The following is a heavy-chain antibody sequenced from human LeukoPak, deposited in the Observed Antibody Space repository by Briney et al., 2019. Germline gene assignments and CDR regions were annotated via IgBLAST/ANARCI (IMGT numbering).Heavy chain of an antibody. CDR1: GFTFSSYE. CDR2: ISSSGSTI. V-gene: IGHV3-48*03. CDR3: ARAHVGATPVGFDY. J-gene: IGHJ4*02. Sequence: GGSLRLFCAASGFTFSSYEMNWVRQAPGKGLEWVSYISSSGSTIYYAESVKGRFTISRDNAKNSLYLQMNSLRAEDTAVYYCARAHVGATPVGFDYWGQGTLVTVSS. D-gene: IGHD1-26*01.